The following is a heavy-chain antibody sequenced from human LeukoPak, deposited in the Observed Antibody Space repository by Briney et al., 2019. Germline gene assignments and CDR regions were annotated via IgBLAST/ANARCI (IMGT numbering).Heavy chain of an antibody. CDR2: VFYNGAT. CDR3: ARLRSIAVADY. J-gene: IGHJ4*02. V-gene: IGHV4-39*01. CDR1: GGSISSSIYY. D-gene: IGHD6-19*01. Sequence: SETLSLTCIVSGGSISSSIYYWAWVRQPPGKGLEWIGTVFYNGATQYSPSLRSRVTISVDTSKNQFSLKLSSVTAADTAVYYCARLRSIAVADYWGQGTLVTVSS.